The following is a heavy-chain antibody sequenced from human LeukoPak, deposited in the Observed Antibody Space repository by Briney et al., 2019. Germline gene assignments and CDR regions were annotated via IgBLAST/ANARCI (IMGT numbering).Heavy chain of an antibody. J-gene: IGHJ5*02. CDR2: IYYSGST. D-gene: IGHD6-13*01. CDR3: ARDLLIAAAGTEWFDP. V-gene: IGHV4-39*07. Sequence: SETLSLTCTVSGGSISSSSYYWGWIRQPPGKGLEWIGSIYYSGSTNYNPSLKSRVTISVDTSKNQFSLKLSSVTAADTAVYYCARDLLIAAAGTEWFDPWGQGTLVTVSS. CDR1: GGSISSSSYY.